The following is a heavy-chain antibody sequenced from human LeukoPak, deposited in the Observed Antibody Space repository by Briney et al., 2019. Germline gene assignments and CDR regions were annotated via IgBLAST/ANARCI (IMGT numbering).Heavy chain of an antibody. CDR3: ARRPGGYYDSSGEYDY. CDR1: GGSISSYY. V-gene: IGHV4-59*08. D-gene: IGHD3-22*01. J-gene: IGHJ4*02. Sequence: SETLSLTCTVSGGSISSYYWSWIRQPPGKGLEWIGYIYYSGSTNYNPSLKSRVTISVDTSKNQFSLKLSSVTAADTAVYYCARRPGGYYDSSGEYDYWGQGTLVTVSS. CDR2: IYYSGST.